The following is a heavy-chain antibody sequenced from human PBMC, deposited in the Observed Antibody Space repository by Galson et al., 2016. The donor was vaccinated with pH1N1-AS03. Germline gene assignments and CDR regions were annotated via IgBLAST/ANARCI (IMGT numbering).Heavy chain of an antibody. D-gene: IGHD3-22*01. CDR2: IYHTGST. J-gene: IGHJ4*02. V-gene: IGHV4-59*01. Sequence: ETRSLTCTVSGGSISAFYWSWIRQSPQMGLEWIGYIYHTGSTTYNPSLESRLTISLDKSKKQFSLKLNSVTAADTATYYCASYNSGYPGLDYWGQGTLVTVSS. CDR1: GGSISAFY. CDR3: ASYNSGYPGLDY.